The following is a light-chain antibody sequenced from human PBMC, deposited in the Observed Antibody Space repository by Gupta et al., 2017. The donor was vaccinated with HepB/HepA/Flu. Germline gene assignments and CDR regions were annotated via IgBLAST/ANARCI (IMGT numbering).Light chain of an antibody. J-gene: IGLJ3*02. Sequence: FMLTQPRSVSESPGTTVTISCTRSSGNIASNHVQWYQHRPGSAPTTVIYEDNQRPSGVTDRCSGSIDSSSNAASLTISGLKTEDEADYYCQCDDSNNLWVFGGGTKLTVL. V-gene: IGLV6-57*03. CDR2: EDN. CDR1: SGNIASNH. CDR3: QCDDSNNLWV.